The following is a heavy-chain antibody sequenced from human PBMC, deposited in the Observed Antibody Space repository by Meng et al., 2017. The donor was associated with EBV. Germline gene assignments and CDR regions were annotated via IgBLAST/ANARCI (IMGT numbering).Heavy chain of an antibody. CDR3: ASESGRGYTPDY. V-gene: IGHV1-69*01. J-gene: IGHJ4*02. CDR2: FLPRLGAP. CDR1: GGPFRYYA. D-gene: IGHD3-10*01. Sequence: QGPLVQCSVEVKKPGSSVKVYCKTSGGPFRYYAISWVRQAPGQGLEWLGGFLPRLGAPNYAQKFHGRVKITADESTSTHYMDLSSLRSEDTAIYYCASESGRGYTPDYWGQGTLVTVSS.